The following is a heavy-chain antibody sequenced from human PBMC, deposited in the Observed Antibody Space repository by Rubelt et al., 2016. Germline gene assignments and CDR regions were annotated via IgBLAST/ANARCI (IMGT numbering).Heavy chain of an antibody. J-gene: IGHJ4*02. Sequence: QVQLVQSGAEVKKPGASVKVSCKASGYTFTGYYMHWVRQAPGQGLEWMGWINHNSGGTNYAQKFQGRVTMTRDTSISTAYMELSRLRSDDTAVYYCARFAIGGHSSGYLFDYWGQGTLVTVSS. D-gene: IGHD3-22*01. CDR1: GYTFTGYY. CDR3: ARFAIGGHSSGYLFDY. CDR2: INHNSGGT. V-gene: IGHV1-2*02.